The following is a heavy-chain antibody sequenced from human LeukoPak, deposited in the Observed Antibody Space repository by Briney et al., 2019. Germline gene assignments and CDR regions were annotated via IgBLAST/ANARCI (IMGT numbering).Heavy chain of an antibody. CDR3: ARESCSTSCYSGAYNWFDP. V-gene: IGHV1-69*13. D-gene: IGHD2-2*01. J-gene: IGHJ5*02. Sequence: SVKVSCKASGGTFSSYAISWVRQAPGQGLEWMGGIIPIFGTANYAQKFQGRVTITADESTSTAYMELSSLRSEDTAVYYCARESCSTSCYSGAYNWFDPWGQGTLVTVSS. CDR2: IIPIFGTA. CDR1: GGTFSSYA.